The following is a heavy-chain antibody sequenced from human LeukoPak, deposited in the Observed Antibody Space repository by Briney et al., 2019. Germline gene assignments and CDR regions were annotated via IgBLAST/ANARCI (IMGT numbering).Heavy chain of an antibody. CDR1: GFTFSSYA. J-gene: IGHJ4*02. V-gene: IGHV3-23*01. CDR2: ITATSSST. CDR3: AKLFDSGTYNNFFHY. Sequence: PGGSLRLSCAASGFTFSSYAMSWVRQAPGKGLEWVSAITATSSSTYDADSVQGRFTISRDNSKNTLYLQMNGLRPEDTAIYYCAKLFDSGTYNNFFHYWGQRTLVTVSS. D-gene: IGHD3-10*01.